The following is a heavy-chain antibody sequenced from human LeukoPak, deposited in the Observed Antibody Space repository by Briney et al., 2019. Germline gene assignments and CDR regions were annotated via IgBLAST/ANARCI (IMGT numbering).Heavy chain of an antibody. CDR2: ISYDGSNK. Sequence: PGGSLRLSCAASGFTFSGSAMHWVRQAPGKGLEWVAVISYDGSNKYYADSVKGRFTISRDDSKNTLYLQMNSLRAEDTAVYYCAREDTVVVKNVFYYYMDVWGKGTTVTVSS. D-gene: IGHD3-22*01. V-gene: IGHV3-30*04. J-gene: IGHJ6*03. CDR1: GFTFSGSA. CDR3: AREDTVVVKNVFYYYMDV.